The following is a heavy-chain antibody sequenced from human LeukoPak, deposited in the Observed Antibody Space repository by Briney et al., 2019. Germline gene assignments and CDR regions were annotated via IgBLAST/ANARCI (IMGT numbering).Heavy chain of an antibody. CDR3: ARDRGVYYYGSGSGYYYGMDV. V-gene: IGHV4-30-2*01. Sequence: KASETLSLTCAVSGGSISSGGYSWSWIRQPPGKGLEWIGDIYHSGSTYYNPSLKSRVTISVDRSKNQFSLKLSSVTAADTAVYYCARDRGVYYYGSGSGYYYGMDVWGQGTTVTVSS. J-gene: IGHJ6*02. D-gene: IGHD3-10*01. CDR2: IYHSGST. CDR1: GGSISSGGYS.